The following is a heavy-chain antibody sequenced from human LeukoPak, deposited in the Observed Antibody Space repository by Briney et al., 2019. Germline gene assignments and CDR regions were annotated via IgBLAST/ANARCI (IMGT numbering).Heavy chain of an antibody. J-gene: IGHJ3*02. CDR2: ISGSGGST. V-gene: IGHV3-23*01. CDR1: GFTFSNYW. CDR3: ARNYDSSGYYLRDAFDI. D-gene: IGHD3-22*01. Sequence: GGSLRLSCVTSGFTFSNYWMSWVRQAPGKGLEWVSAISGSGGSTYYADSVKGRFTISRDNSKNTLYLQMNSLRAEDTAVYYCARNYDSSGYYLRDAFDIWGQGTMVTVSS.